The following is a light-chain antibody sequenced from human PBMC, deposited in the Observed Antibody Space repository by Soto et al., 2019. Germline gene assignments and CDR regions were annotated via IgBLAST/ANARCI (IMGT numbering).Light chain of an antibody. CDR3: NSYTSSTSLPYV. CDR1: SNDIGGYNY. CDR2: EVR. J-gene: IGLJ1*01. V-gene: IGLV2-14*01. Sequence: SVLTQPASVSGSPGQSITISCTGTSNDIGGYNYVSWYQHHPGKAPKLLIFEVRSRPSGVSNRFSGSKSGNTASLTISALQPEDEADYFCNSYTSSTSLPYVFGTGTKVTVL.